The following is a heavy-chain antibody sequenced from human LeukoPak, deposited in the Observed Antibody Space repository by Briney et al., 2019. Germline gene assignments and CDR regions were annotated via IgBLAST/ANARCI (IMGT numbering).Heavy chain of an antibody. CDR3: ARVGRLGMDV. J-gene: IGHJ6*02. CDR2: IYYSGST. D-gene: IGHD5/OR15-5a*01. V-gene: IGHV4-59*01. CDR1: GGSISSYY. Sequence: SETLSLTCTVSGGSISSYYWSWIRQPPGKGLEWIGYIYYSGSTNYNPSLKSRVTISVDTSKNQFSLKLSSVTAVDTAVYYCARVGRLGMDVWGQGTTVTVSS.